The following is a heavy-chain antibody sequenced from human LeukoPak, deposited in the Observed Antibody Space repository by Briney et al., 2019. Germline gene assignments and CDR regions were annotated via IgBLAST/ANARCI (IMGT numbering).Heavy chain of an antibody. V-gene: IGHV5-51*01. CDR1: GYTFTTYW. J-gene: IGHJ4*02. Sequence: GESLKISCKGSGYTFTTYWIGWVRQMPGKGLEWTGIIYPGDSDTRYSPSFQGQVTISVDKSISTAYLQWSSLKASDTAMYYCATAVVVDPYFDYWGQGTLVTVSS. CDR3: ATAVVVDPYFDY. D-gene: IGHD2-15*01. CDR2: IYPGDSDT.